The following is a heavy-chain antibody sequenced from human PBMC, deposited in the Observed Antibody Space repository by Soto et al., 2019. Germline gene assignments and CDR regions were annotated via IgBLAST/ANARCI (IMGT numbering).Heavy chain of an antibody. CDR2: FIPMFGTA. D-gene: IGHD5-18*01. V-gene: IGHV1-69*12. CDR3: ASGIQLWLRRINNGYSG. J-gene: IGHJ4*02. CDR1: GGTFSTYA. Sequence: QVQLVQSGAEVKNPESSVKVSCKAPGGTFSTYAISWVRQAPGQGLEWMGGFIPMFGTANYAQRFQDRVTITADESTNTVYMELSSLRSEDTAVYFCASGIQLWLRRINNGYSGWGQGTLVTVSS.